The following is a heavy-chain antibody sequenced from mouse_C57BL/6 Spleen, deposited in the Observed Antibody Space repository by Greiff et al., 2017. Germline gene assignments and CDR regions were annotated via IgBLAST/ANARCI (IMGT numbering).Heavy chain of an antibody. CDR3: ARRDGYFAY. CDR1: GYTFTSYW. CDR2: IHPNSGST. J-gene: IGHJ3*01. V-gene: IGHV1-64*01. Sequence: VQLQQPGAELVKPGASVTLSCKASGYTFTSYWMHWVKQRPGQGLEWIGMIHPNSGSTNYNEKFKSKATLTVDKSSSTAYMQLSSLTSEDAAVYYCARRDGYFAYRGQGTLVTVSA. D-gene: IGHD2-3*01.